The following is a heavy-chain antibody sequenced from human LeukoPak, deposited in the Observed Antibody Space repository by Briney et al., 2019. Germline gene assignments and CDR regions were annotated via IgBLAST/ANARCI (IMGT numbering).Heavy chain of an antibody. D-gene: IGHD1-26*01. CDR2: ISGRDGNT. J-gene: IGHJ6*03. V-gene: IGHV3-23*01. CDR3: TTVKRYYYYYYYYMDV. CDR1: GFTFSTYG. Sequence: GGSLRLSCAASGFTFSTYGMNWVRQAPGKGLEWVSAISGRDGNTYYADSVKGRFTISRDNSKNTLYLQMNSLKTEDTAVYYCTTVKRYYYYYYYYMDVWGKGTTVTISS.